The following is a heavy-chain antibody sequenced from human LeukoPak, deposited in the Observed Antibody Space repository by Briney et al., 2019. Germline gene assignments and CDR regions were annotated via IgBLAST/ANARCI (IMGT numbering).Heavy chain of an antibody. CDR1: GGSISSYY. CDR2: IYYSGST. V-gene: IGHV4-59*01. Sequence: SETLSLICTVSGGSISSYYWSWIRQPPGKGLEWIGYIYYSGSTNYNPSLKSRVTISVDTSKNQFSLKLSSVTAADTAVYYCASSESPMVTRGLFDYWGQGTLVTVSS. J-gene: IGHJ4*02. D-gene: IGHD4-23*01. CDR3: ASSESPMVTRGLFDY.